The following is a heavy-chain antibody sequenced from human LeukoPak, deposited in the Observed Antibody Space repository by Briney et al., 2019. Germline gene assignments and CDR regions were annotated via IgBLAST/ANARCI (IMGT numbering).Heavy chain of an antibody. CDR1: GGPLTFYY. CDR3: ARGRSSGLSSSIDY. D-gene: IGHD6-19*01. V-gene: IGHV4-34*01. Sequence: SETLSLTCAVYGGPLTFYYWSWIRQPPGKGLEWIGEINHSGGTNYNPSLKSRVTISLDTSRNQFSLRLRSVTAADTAIYYCARGRSSGLSSSIDYWGQGSLVAVSS. J-gene: IGHJ4*02. CDR2: INHSGGT.